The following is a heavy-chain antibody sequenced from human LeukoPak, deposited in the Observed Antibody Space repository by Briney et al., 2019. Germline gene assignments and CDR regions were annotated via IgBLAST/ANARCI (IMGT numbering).Heavy chain of an antibody. D-gene: IGHD3-3*01. J-gene: IGHJ3*02. CDR2: INTNTGNP. Sequence: ASVKVSCKASGYTFTSYAMNWVRQAPGQGLEWMGWINTNTGNPTYAQGFTGRFVFSLDTSVSTAYLQISSLKAEDTAVYYCARSADSIFVKAFDIWGQGTMVTVSS. V-gene: IGHV7-4-1*02. CDR1: GYTFTSYA. CDR3: ARSADSIFVKAFDI.